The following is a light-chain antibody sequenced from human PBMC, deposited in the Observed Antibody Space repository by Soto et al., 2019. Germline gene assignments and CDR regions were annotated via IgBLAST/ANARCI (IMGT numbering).Light chain of an antibody. V-gene: IGKV1-39*01. CDR2: AAS. J-gene: IGKJ1*01. CDR1: QSISGY. CDR3: QQSCRARS. Sequence: DIQMTQSPASLSASVGDRVTISCRASQSISGYLNWYQQKPGKAPELLIYAASTLQTGVPSRFSGSGSGTEFTISINSLQPEDFATYYCQQSCRARSFGQGTRVQF.